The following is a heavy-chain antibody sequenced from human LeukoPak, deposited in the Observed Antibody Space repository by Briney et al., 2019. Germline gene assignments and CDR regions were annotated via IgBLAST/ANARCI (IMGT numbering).Heavy chain of an antibody. CDR1: GYTFTGYY. D-gene: IGHD3-9*01. Sequence: SCKASGYTFTGYYMHWVRQAPGQGLEWIGYIYYSGSTNYNPSLKSRVTISVDTSKNQFSLKLSSVTAADTAVYYCARVRYFDLGRAFDYWGQGTLVTVSS. V-gene: IGHV4-59*01. CDR2: IYYSGST. CDR3: ARVRYFDLGRAFDY. J-gene: IGHJ4*02.